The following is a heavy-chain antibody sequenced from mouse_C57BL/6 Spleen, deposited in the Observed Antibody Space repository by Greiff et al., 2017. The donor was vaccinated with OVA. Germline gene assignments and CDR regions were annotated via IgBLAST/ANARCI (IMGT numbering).Heavy chain of an antibody. J-gene: IGHJ3*01. CDR2: INPYNGGT. D-gene: IGHD2-12*01. CDR1: GYTFTDYY. Sequence: EVQRVESGPVLVKPGASVKMSCKASGYTFTDYYMNWVKQSHGKSLEWIGVINPYNGGTSYNQKFKGKATLTVDKSSSTAYMELNSLTSEDSAVYYCARGVHDVTYWGQGTLVTVSA. CDR3: ARGVHDVTY. V-gene: IGHV1-19*01.